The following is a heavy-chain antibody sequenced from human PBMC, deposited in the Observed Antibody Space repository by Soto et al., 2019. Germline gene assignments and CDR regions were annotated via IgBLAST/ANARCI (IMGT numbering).Heavy chain of an antibody. CDR2: IIPIFGTA. V-gene: IGHV1-69*13. J-gene: IGHJ6*02. Sequence: SVKVSCKASGGTFSSYAISCVRQAPGQGLEWMGGIIPIFGTANYAQKFQGRVTITADESTSTAYMELSSLRSEDTAVYYCARDRVSPRGYYGMDVWGQGTTGTVS. CDR3: ARDRVSPRGYYGMDV. CDR1: GGTFSSYA.